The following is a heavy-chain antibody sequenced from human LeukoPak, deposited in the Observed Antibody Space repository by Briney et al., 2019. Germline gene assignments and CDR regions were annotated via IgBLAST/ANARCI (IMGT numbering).Heavy chain of an antibody. V-gene: IGHV1-69*13. CDR1: GGTFSSYS. D-gene: IGHD2-15*01. CDR3: ARDVYCSGGSCYSNWFDP. CDR2: IIPIFGTA. Sequence: SVKVSCKASGGTFSSYSISWVRQAPGQGLEWMGGIIPIFGTANYAQKFQGRVTITADESTSTAYMELSRLRSEDTAVYYCARDVYCSGGSCYSNWFDPWGQGTLVTVSS. J-gene: IGHJ5*02.